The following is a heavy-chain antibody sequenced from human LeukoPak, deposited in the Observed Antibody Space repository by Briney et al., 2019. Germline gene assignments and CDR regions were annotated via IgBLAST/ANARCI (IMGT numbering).Heavy chain of an antibody. Sequence: ASVRVSCTASGYTFTTYGISCVRQAPGQGLEWMGWISAYNGNTNYAQKLQGRVTMTTDTSTSTAYMELRSLRSDDTAVYYCARDADPGEPNYYYYGMDVWGQGTTVTVSS. CDR1: GYTFTTYG. J-gene: IGHJ6*02. D-gene: IGHD7-27*01. CDR2: ISAYNGNT. CDR3: ARDADPGEPNYYYYGMDV. V-gene: IGHV1-18*01.